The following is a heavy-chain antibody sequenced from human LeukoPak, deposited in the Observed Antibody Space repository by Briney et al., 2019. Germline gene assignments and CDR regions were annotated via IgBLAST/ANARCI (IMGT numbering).Heavy chain of an antibody. CDR3: ARASDPIVGARGYFDY. CDR1: GFTFDDYA. Sequence: PGGSLRLSCAASGFTFDDYAMHWVRQAPGKGLEWVSGISWNSGSIGYADSVKGRFTISRDNAKNSLYLQMNSLRAEDTAVYYCARASDPIVGARGYFDYWGQGTLVTVSS. CDR2: ISWNSGSI. V-gene: IGHV3-9*01. D-gene: IGHD1-26*01. J-gene: IGHJ4*02.